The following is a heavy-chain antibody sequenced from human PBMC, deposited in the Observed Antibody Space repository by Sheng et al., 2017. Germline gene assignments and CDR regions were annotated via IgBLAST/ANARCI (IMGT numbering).Heavy chain of an antibody. D-gene: IGHD6-13*01. Sequence: EVRLVESGGGLVQPGGSLRLSCAAAGFTFRSYWMTWVRQAPGKGLEWVANVKQDESKKYYVDSVKGRFTISRDNAKNSLYLQMNSLRADDTAVYYCARAWAQVGTAVPPLDHWGQGTLVTVSS. CDR1: GFTFRSYW. J-gene: IGHJ4*02. CDR2: VKQDESKK. V-gene: IGHV3-7*03. CDR3: ARAWAQVGTAVPPLDH.